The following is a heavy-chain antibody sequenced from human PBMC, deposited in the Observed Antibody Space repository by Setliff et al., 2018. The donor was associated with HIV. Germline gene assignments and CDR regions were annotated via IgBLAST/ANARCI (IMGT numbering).Heavy chain of an antibody. CDR3: AWGTQRPIDP. V-gene: IGHV1-8*02. CDR2: MNPNNGNT. CDR1: GYTFTNYD. Sequence: ASVKVSCKASGYTFTNYDINWVRQATGQGLEWMGWMNPNNGNTGYAEKFQGRVTITADRSIDIAYMKLSSLTSEDTAMYFCAWGTQRPIDPWGQGTLVTVSS. D-gene: IGHD3-16*01. J-gene: IGHJ5*02.